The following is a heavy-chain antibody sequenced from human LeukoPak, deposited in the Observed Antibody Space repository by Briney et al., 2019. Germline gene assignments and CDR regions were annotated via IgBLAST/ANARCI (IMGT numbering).Heavy chain of an antibody. J-gene: IGHJ5*02. V-gene: IGHV4-59*04. CDR1: GGSISSYY. CDR2: IYYSGST. D-gene: IGHD6-13*01. CDR3: ARVAGTNWFDP. Sequence: TSSETLSLTCTVSGGSISSYYWSWIRQPPGKVLEWIGYIYYSGSTYYNPSLKSRVTISVDTSKNQFSLKLSSVTAADTAVYYCARVAGTNWFDPWGQGTLVTVSS.